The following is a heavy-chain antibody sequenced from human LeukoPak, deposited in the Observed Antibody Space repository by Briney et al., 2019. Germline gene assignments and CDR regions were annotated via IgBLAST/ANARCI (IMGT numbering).Heavy chain of an antibody. J-gene: IGHJ3*02. V-gene: IGHV3-48*03. CDR1: GFTFSNYE. CDR2: ISGSGNTI. CDR3: ARAKRNGFDI. Sequence: GGSLRLSCAASGFTFSNYEMNWVRQAPGKGLEWVSYISGSGNTIYYADSVKGRFSISRDNAKNSLYLQMNSLRAEDTAVYYCARAKRNGFDIWGQETMVTVSS.